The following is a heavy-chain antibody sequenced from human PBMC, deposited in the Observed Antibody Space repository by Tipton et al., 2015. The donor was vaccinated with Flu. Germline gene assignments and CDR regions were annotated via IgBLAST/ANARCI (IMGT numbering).Heavy chain of an antibody. Sequence: TLSLTCTVSGASINSTTYYWGWVRQPPGKGLEWIATVFHSGLTYYNPSLKSRVSISIDTSKNQFSLGMNSVTAADSAVYYCASDFQPTSNWFDPWGLGTLVTVSS. J-gene: IGHJ5*02. CDR1: GASINSTTYY. V-gene: IGHV4-39*07. CDR2: VFHSGLT. CDR3: ASDFQPTSNWFDP.